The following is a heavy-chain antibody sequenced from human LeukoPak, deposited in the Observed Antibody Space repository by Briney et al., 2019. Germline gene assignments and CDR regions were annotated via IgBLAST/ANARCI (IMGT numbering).Heavy chain of an antibody. Sequence: PGGSLRLSRAASGFTFNSYTMHWVRQAPGKGLEWVALVSYDGSTKYYGDSVKGQFTISRDNSKNTLSLQMNSLRTEDTAVYYCAREFEATSNRGIIAYWGQGTLVIVSS. D-gene: IGHD1-14*01. V-gene: IGHV3-30-3*01. CDR3: AREFEATSNRGIIAY. CDR1: GFTFNSYT. J-gene: IGHJ4*02. CDR2: VSYDGSTK.